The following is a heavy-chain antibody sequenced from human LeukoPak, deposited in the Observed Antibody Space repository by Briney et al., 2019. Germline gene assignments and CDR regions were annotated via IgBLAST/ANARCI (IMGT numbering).Heavy chain of an antibody. Sequence: PGRSLRLSCAASGFTFSSYGMHWVRQAPGKGLEWVSVIYSGGSTYYADSVKGRFTVSRDNSKNTLYLQMNSLRAEDTAVYFCARDCSGGSCYTNFDYYYGMDVWGPGTTVTVSS. CDR1: GFTFSSYG. V-gene: IGHV3-66*01. D-gene: IGHD2-15*01. CDR2: IYSGGST. J-gene: IGHJ6*02. CDR3: ARDCSGGSCYTNFDYYYGMDV.